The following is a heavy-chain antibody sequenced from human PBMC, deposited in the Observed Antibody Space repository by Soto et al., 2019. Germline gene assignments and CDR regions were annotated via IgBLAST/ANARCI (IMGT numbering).Heavy chain of an antibody. D-gene: IGHD3-3*01. V-gene: IGHV3-23*01. J-gene: IGHJ6*03. CDR2: ISGSGGST. Sequence: GGSLRLSCAASGFTFSSYAMSWVRQAPGKGLEWVSAISGSGGSTYYADSVKGRFTISRDNSKNMLYLQMNSLRAEDTAVYYCAKVGGKYDFWSGSYWYMDVWGKGTTVTVSS. CDR3: AKVGGKYDFWSGSYWYMDV. CDR1: GFTFSSYA.